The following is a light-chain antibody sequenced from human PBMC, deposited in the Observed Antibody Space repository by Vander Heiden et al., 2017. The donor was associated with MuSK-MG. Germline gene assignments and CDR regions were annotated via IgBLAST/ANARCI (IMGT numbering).Light chain of an antibody. CDR2: GAS. CDR3: QQYDNLPLT. CDR1: QDISNY. J-gene: IGKJ5*01. V-gene: IGKV1-33*01. Sequence: DIQMTQSPSSLSASVGDRVTITCQASQDISNYLNWYQQKPGKAPKVLIYGASTLETGVPSRFSGSGSGTDLTLTISSLQPEDIATYYCQQYDNLPLTFGQGTRLE.